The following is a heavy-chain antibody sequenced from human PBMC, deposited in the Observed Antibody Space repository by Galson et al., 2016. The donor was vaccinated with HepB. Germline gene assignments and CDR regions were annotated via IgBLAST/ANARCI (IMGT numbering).Heavy chain of an antibody. CDR2: ILFDGGHK. Sequence: SLRLSCAASGFNFSSYPMHWVRQAPGKGLEWVAIILFDGGHKYYGDSVSGRFTISRDNSKKTLYLQMNSLRADDTALYYCAKGEAASTWYAPFDYWGQGTLVTVSA. CDR1: GFNFSSYP. D-gene: IGHD6-13*01. CDR3: AKGEAASTWYAPFDY. J-gene: IGHJ4*02. V-gene: IGHV3-30*18.